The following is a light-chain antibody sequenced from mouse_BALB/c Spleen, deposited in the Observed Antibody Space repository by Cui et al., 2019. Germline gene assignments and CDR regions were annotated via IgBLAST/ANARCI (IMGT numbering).Light chain of an antibody. CDR2: STA. CDR1: SSVSSKY. Sequence: QIVPTQSPAIISASIEERVTMTCTASSSVSSKYLHWYQQKPGSSPKLWIYSTANLASGVPARFSGSGSGSSYSLTISSMEAEDAATYYCHQYHRSPYTFGGGTKLEIK. V-gene: IGKV4-74*01. CDR3: HQYHRSPYT. J-gene: IGKJ2*01.